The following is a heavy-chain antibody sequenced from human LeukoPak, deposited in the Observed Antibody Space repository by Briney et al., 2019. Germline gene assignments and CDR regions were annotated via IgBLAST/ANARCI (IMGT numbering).Heavy chain of an antibody. V-gene: IGHV1-2*02. Sequence: ASVKVSCKASGYTFTGYYMHWVRQAPGQGLEWMGWINPNSGGTNYAQKFQGRVTMTRDTSISTAYMELSRLRSDDTAVYYCARSRGELLWLGELLIDYWGQGTLVTVSS. J-gene: IGHJ4*02. CDR3: ARSRGELLWLGELLIDY. D-gene: IGHD3-10*01. CDR2: INPNSGGT. CDR1: GYTFTGYY.